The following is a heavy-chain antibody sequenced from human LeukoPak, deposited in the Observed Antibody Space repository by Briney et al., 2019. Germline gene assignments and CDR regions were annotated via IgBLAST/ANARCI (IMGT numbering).Heavy chain of an antibody. CDR3: ARGQGGSYWYYYYMDV. CDR2: INHSGST. D-gene: IGHD1-26*01. V-gene: IGHV4-34*01. Sequence: SETLSLTCAVYGGSFSGYYWSWIRQPPGKGLEWIGEINHSGSTNYNPFLKSRVTISVDTSKNQFSLKLSSVTAADTAVYYCARGQGGSYWYYYYMDVWGKGTTVTVSS. J-gene: IGHJ6*03. CDR1: GGSFSGYY.